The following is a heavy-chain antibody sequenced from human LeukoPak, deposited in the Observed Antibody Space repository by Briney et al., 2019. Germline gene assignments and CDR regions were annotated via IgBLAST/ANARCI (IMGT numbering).Heavy chain of an antibody. J-gene: IGHJ6*03. V-gene: IGHV4-34*01. D-gene: IGHD1-26*01. CDR3: ARHLRGSYYYYYYMDV. Sequence: SETLSLTCAVYGESFSDYYWSWIRQPPGKGLEWIGEINHSGSTTYNPSLKSRVTMSVDTSKNQFSVNLTSVTAADTAVYYCARHLRGSYYYYYYMDVWGKGTTVTISS. CDR1: GESFSDYY. CDR2: INHSGST.